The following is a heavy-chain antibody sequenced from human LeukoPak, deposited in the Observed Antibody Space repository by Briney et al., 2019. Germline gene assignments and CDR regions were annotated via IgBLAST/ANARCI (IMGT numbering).Heavy chain of an antibody. CDR2: MNPNVGGA. CDR3: ARGVFGESLES. J-gene: IGHJ4*02. V-gene: IGHV1-2*02. Sequence: ASVKVSCKASGHTSTGYYVYWVRQAPGQGLEWMGWMNPNVGGANFPQKFQGRVTVTSDPAISAAYMELRRLRSDDTAVYYCARGVFGESLESWGRGTLVTVSS. D-gene: IGHD3-10*02. CDR1: GHTSTGYY.